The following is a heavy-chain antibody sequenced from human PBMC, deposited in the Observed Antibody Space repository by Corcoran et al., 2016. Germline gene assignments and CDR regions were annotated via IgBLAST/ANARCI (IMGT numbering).Heavy chain of an antibody. CDR3: ARFTCRDTAMVTEYNWFDP. J-gene: IGHJ5*02. CDR2: IYYSGST. Sequence: QVQLQESGPGLVKPSETLSLTCTVSGGSISSYYWSWIRQPPGKGLEWIGYIYYSGSTNYNPSLKSRVTISVDTSKNQFSLKLSSVTAADTAVYYCARFTCRDTAMVTEYNWFDPWGQGTLVTVSS. D-gene: IGHD5-18*01. CDR1: GGSISSYY. V-gene: IGHV4-59*01.